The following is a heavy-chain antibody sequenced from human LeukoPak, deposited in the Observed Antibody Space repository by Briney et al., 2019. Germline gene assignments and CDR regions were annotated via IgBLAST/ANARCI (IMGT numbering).Heavy chain of an antibody. CDR2: ISSSSSTI. V-gene: IGHV3-48*02. CDR3: ARLDLGYCSGGSCYRTYYGMDV. D-gene: IGHD2-15*01. CDR1: GFTFSSYG. J-gene: IGHJ6*02. Sequence: GGSLRLSCAASGFTFSSYGMHWVRQAPGKGLEWVSYISSSSSTIYYADSVKGRFTISRDNAKNSLYLQMNSLRDEDTAVYYCARLDLGYCSGGSCYRTYYGMDVWGQGTTVTVSS.